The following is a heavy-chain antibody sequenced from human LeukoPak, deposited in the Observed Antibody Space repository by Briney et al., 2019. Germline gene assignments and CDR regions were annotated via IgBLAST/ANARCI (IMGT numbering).Heavy chain of an antibody. D-gene: IGHD5-18*01. CDR3: ARVRYNSGYIFDY. Sequence: GGSLRLSCAASGFSFSTYGMHWVRQAPGKGLEWVTYIRFDGSNIYYAESVKGRFTISRDNSKNTLYLQMNSLRAEDTAVYYCARVRYNSGYIFDYWGQGTLVTVSS. CDR2: IRFDGSNI. V-gene: IGHV3-30*02. CDR1: GFSFSTYG. J-gene: IGHJ4*02.